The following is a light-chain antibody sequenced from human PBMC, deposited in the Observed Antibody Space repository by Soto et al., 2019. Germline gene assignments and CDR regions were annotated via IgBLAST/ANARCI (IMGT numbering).Light chain of an antibody. CDR3: QSYDSSLSASV. CDR2: GNN. CDR1: SFNIGAGYD. V-gene: IGLV1-40*01. Sequence: QSALTQPPSVSGAPGQRVTISCTGSSFNIGAGYDAHWYQQIPGTAPKLLIYGNNNRPSGVPDRFSASKSGTSASLAITGLQPDDEADYYCQSYDSSLSASVFGGGTQLTVL. J-gene: IGLJ3*02.